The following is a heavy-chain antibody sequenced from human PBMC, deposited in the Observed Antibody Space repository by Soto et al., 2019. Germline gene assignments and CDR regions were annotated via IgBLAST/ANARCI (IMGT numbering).Heavy chain of an antibody. J-gene: IGHJ4*02. CDR1: ADTLTRYV. CDR2: IRYDGSNT. Sequence: GGSLTLSCAASADTLTRYVMHWVRQAPGKGLERVAVIRYDGSNTYYADSVKGRFTITRDNPKNMQYLQKNNQRAEDTAVKYSARDGVGNTAFFGYFAYWGLGTLVIVSS. V-gene: IGHV3-33*01. D-gene: IGHD1-26*01. CDR3: ARDGVGNTAFFGYFAY.